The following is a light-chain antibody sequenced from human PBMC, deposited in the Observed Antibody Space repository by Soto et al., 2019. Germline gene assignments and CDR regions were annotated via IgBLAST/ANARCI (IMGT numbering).Light chain of an antibody. V-gene: IGKV3-20*01. CDR2: GAS. CDR1: QSISSGY. Sequence: EVVLTQSPGTLSLSPGERATLSCRASQSISSGYLAWYQHKPGQAPRLLIFGASSRATGVPDRFSGSGSGTDFTLTISRLEPEDFAVYYCQQFRTFGPGTKVEIK. J-gene: IGKJ3*01. CDR3: QQFRT.